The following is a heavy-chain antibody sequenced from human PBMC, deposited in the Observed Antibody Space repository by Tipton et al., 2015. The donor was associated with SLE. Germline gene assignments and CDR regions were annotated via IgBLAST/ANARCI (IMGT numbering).Heavy chain of an antibody. CDR1: GGSFSGYY. CDR3: ARAPTDIVVVVAAPGWFDP. D-gene: IGHD2-15*01. Sequence: TLSLTCAVYGGSFSGYYWNWIRQPPGKGLEWIGEINHSGDTNYNPSLKSRVTISVDTSKNQFSLKLSSVTAADTAVYYCARAPTDIVVVVAAPGWFDPWGQGTLVTVSS. CDR2: INHSGDT. V-gene: IGHV4-34*09. J-gene: IGHJ5*02.